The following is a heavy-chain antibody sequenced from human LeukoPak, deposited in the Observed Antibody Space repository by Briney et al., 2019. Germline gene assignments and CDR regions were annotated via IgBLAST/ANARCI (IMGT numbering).Heavy chain of an antibody. CDR3: ARDPGVPAFDP. CDR2: INSDGSST. J-gene: IGHJ5*02. Sequence: PGGSLRLSCAASGFTFSSYWMHWVRQAPGKGLVWVSRINSDGSSTSYADSVKGRFTISKDNAKNTLYLQMNSLRAEDTAVYYCARDPGVPAFDPWGQGTLVTVSS. CDR1: GFTFSSYW. V-gene: IGHV3-74*01. D-gene: IGHD2-2*01.